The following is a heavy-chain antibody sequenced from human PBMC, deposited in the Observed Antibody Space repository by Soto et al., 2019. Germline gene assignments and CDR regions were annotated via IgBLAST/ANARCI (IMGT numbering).Heavy chain of an antibody. V-gene: IGHV3-33*01. CDR2: IWYDGTTK. J-gene: IGHJ4*02. CDR3: ATVDNYYGSGS. Sequence: QVQLVESGGGVVQPGRSLRLSCAASGITFSNYGMHWFRQAPGQGLEWVAVIWYDGTTKFYADSVQGRFSISRDNSKSTLFLQMNSLRVDDTAVYYCATVDNYYGSGSWGQGTLVTVSS. CDR1: GITFSNYG. D-gene: IGHD3-10*01.